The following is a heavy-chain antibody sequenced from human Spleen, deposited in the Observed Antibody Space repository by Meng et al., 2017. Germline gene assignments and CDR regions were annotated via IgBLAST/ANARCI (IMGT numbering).Heavy chain of an antibody. CDR2: TNSDGSST. CDR3: ARDGGTYYYDSSGYQDY. Sequence: GGSLRLSCAASGFTVSSNYMSWVRQAPGKGLVWVSRTNSDGSSTSYADSVKGRFTISRDNAKNTLYLQMNSLRAEDTAVYYCARDGGTYYYDSSGYQDYWGQGTLVTVSS. V-gene: IGHV3-74*01. D-gene: IGHD3-22*01. CDR1: GFTVSSNY. J-gene: IGHJ4*02.